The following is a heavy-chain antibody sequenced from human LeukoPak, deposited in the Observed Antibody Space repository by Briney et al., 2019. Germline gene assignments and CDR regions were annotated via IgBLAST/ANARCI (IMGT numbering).Heavy chain of an antibody. Sequence: GGSLRLSCAASGFTFSSYEMNRVRQAPGKGLEWVSYISSSGSTIYYADSVKGRFTISRDNAKNSLYLQMNSLRAEDTAVYYCARDQNCSGGSCYSGWIGYWGQGTLVTVSS. V-gene: IGHV3-48*03. CDR2: ISSSGSTI. CDR1: GFTFSSYE. J-gene: IGHJ4*02. CDR3: ARDQNCSGGSCYSGWIGY. D-gene: IGHD2-15*01.